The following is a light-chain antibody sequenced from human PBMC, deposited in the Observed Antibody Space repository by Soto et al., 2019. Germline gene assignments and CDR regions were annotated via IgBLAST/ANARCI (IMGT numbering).Light chain of an antibody. CDR3: QSYDSSLSGVV. Sequence: QAVVTQPPSVSGAPGQRVTISCTGSSSNSGAGYDVHWYQQLPGTAPKLLIYGNSNRPSGFPDRFSGSKSGTSASLAITGLQAEDEADYYCQSYDSSLSGVVFGGGTKLTVL. J-gene: IGLJ2*01. CDR2: GNS. V-gene: IGLV1-40*01. CDR1: SSNSGAGYD.